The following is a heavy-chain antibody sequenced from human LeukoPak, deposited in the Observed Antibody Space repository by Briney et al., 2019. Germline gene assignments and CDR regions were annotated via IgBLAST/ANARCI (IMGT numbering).Heavy chain of an antibody. D-gene: IGHD2-15*01. CDR2: ITSSGRTR. V-gene: IGHV3-48*03. CDR1: GFTFSGYE. Sequence: PGGSLRLSCAASGFTFSGYEMNWVRQAPGKGLEWVSYITSSGRTRYYAGSVKGRLTLSRDNAKNSLYLQMNSLRAEDTAIYYCARESPHCSGVSCFFDYWGQGTLVTVSS. J-gene: IGHJ4*02. CDR3: ARESPHCSGVSCFFDY.